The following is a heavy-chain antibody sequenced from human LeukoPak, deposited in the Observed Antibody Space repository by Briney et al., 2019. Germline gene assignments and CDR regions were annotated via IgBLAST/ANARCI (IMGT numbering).Heavy chain of an antibody. J-gene: IGHJ6*04. V-gene: IGHV3-53*01. CDR3: ARSYTVATIHAHYYYGMDV. D-gene: IGHD5-12*01. Sequence: GGSLRLSCAASGFTVSSNYMSWVRQAPGKGLEWVSVIYSGGSTYYADSVKGRFTISRDNSKNTLYLQMNSLRAEDTAVYYCARSYTVATIHAHYYYGMDVWGKGTTVTVSS. CDR2: IYSGGST. CDR1: GFTVSSNY.